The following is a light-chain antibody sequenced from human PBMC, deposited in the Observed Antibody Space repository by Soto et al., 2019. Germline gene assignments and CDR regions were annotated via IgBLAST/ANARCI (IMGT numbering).Light chain of an antibody. CDR3: SSYTSSRAYV. V-gene: IGLV2-14*01. Sequence: QSVLPQPAAVSGTPGQSITISCTGTSSDVSGYTYCSRYQQQSGQAPTLMIHEVSNRPSGVSNPFSGSKSGNTASLTISGLQAEDEAVYYCSSYTSSRAYVFGSGTKVTVL. CDR2: EVS. CDR1: SSDVSGYTY. J-gene: IGLJ1*01.